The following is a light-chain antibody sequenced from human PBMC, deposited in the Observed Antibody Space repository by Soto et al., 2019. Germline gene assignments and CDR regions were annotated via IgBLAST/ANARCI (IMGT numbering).Light chain of an antibody. CDR3: TSYTSTTTVV. Sequence: QSALTQPASVSGSPGQSITISCTGTSSDVGGYNYVSWYQQHPGKVPKLMIYEVSYRPSGVSNRFSGSKSGNTASLTISGLQADDEADYYCTSYTSTTTVVFGGGTKVTVL. CDR1: SSDVGGYNY. J-gene: IGLJ2*01. CDR2: EVS. V-gene: IGLV2-14*01.